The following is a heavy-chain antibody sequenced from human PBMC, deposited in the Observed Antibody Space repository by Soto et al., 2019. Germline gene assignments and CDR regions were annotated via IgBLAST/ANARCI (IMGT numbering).Heavy chain of an antibody. CDR2: IYYSGGT. Sequence: PSETLSLTCTVSGGSISSYYWSWIRQPPGKGLEWIGNIYYSGGTIYNPSLKGRVTISVVTSRNQVSLKLSSVTAADTAVYFCARFYDNSRFDYWGQGTLVTVS. V-gene: IGHV4-59*08. CDR1: GGSISSYY. J-gene: IGHJ4*02. D-gene: IGHD5-12*01. CDR3: ARFYDNSRFDY.